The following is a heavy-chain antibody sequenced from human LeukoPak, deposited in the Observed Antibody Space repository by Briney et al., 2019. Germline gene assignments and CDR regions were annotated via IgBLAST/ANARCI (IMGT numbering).Heavy chain of an antibody. D-gene: IGHD6-6*01. CDR3: ARIEYSSSCDY. CDR2: IYYSGST. CDR1: GGSIDSNTY. J-gene: IGHJ4*02. V-gene: IGHV4-39*07. Sequence: PSETLSLTCNVSGGSIDSNTYWGWIRQPPGKGLECIGSIYYSGSTYYNPSLKSRVTISVDTSKNQFSLKLSFVTAADTAVYYCARIEYSSSCDYWGQETLVTVSS.